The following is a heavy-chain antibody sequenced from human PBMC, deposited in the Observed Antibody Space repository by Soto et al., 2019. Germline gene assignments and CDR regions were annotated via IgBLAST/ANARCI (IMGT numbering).Heavy chain of an antibody. J-gene: IGHJ6*02. CDR1: GDTVSTNTAA. CDR3: ARDWGYDPDPTYYYGMDV. V-gene: IGHV6-1*01. Sequence: PSQTLSLTCAISGDTVSTNTAAWNWIRQSPSRGLEWLGRIYYKSRWYNDYSESLKSRIAIIPDTSRNQFSLQLNSVIPEDTAVYYCARDWGYDPDPTYYYGMDVWGQGTKVTGSS. CDR2: IYYKSRWYN. D-gene: IGHD5-12*01.